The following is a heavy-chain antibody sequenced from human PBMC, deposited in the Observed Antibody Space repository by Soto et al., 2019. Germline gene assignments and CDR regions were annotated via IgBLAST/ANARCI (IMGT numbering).Heavy chain of an antibody. CDR2: FDPEDGET. CDR3: ARARPPHITVLFDY. CDR1: GYTLTELS. Sequence: VASVKVSCKVSGYTLTELSMHWVRQAPGKGLEWMGGFDPEDGETIYAQKFRGRVTTTEDTSTDTAYMELSSLRSEDTAVYYCARARPPHITVLFDYWGQGILVTVSS. V-gene: IGHV1-24*01. D-gene: IGHD3-3*01. J-gene: IGHJ4*02.